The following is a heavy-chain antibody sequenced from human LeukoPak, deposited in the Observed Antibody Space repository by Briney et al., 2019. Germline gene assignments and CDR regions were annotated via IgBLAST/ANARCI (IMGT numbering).Heavy chain of an antibody. CDR3: ARVDYYDSSSYYTFDY. CDR2: IIPIFGTA. V-gene: IGHV1-69*13. D-gene: IGHD3-22*01. J-gene: IGHJ4*02. CDR1: GGTFSSYA. Sequence: SVKVSCKASGGTFSSYAISWVRQAPGQGLEWMGGIIPIFGTANYAQKFQGRVTITADESTSTAYMELSSLRSEDTAVYYCARVDYYDSSSYYTFDYWGQGTLVTVSS.